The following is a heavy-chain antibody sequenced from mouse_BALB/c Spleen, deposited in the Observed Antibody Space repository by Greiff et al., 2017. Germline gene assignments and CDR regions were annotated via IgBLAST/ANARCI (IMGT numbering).Heavy chain of an antibody. CDR2: IYPGDGDT. Sequence: VQLQESGAELARPGASVKLSCKASGYTFTSYWMQWVKQRPGQGLEWIGAIYPGDGDTRYTQKFKGKATLTADKSSSTAYMQLSSLASEDSAVYFCARWLLPSYYFDYWGQGTTLTVSS. CDR3: ARWLLPSYYFDY. J-gene: IGHJ2*01. V-gene: IGHV1-87*01. D-gene: IGHD2-3*01. CDR1: GYTFTSYW.